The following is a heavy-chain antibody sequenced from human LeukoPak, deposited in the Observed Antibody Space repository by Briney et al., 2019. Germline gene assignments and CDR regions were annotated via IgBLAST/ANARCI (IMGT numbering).Heavy chain of an antibody. D-gene: IGHD1-1*01. CDR3: ARDRDWISGFDY. CDR2: ISTSSSYI. J-gene: IGHJ4*02. V-gene: IGHV3-21*01. Sequence: PGGSLRLSCAASGFTFSSYSMNWVRQAPGKGLEWVSSISTSSSYIYYADSVKGRFTISRDNAKNSLYLQMNSLRAEDTAVYYCARDRDWISGFDYWGPGTLVTVSS. CDR1: GFTFSSYS.